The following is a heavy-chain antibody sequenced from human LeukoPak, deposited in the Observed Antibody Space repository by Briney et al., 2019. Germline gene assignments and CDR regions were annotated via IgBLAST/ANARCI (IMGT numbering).Heavy chain of an antibody. CDR3: ATVRGGGCSSTSCYTAVDY. J-gene: IGHJ4*02. V-gene: IGHV1-69-2*01. CDR2: VDPEDGET. D-gene: IGHD2-2*02. CDR1: GYTFTDYY. Sequence: GASVKVSCKASGYTFTDYYMHWVQQAPGKGLEWMGRVDPEDGETIYAEKFQGRVTITADTSTDTAYMELSSLRSEDTAVYYCATVRGGGCSSTSCYTAVDYWGQGTLVTVSS.